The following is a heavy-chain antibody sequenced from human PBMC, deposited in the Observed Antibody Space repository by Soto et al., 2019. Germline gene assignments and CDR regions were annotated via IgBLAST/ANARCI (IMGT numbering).Heavy chain of an antibody. CDR3: AKDVVIRYFDWFDY. V-gene: IGHV3-23*01. D-gene: IGHD3-9*01. Sequence: EVKLLESGGGLVQSGGSLRLSCAGSGFTFGRYALSWARQAPGKGLEWVSTISSSGGSTWYADSVKGRFTISRDNSGSTVYLQMNSLRAEDTAVYYCAKDVVIRYFDWFDYWGQGTLVTVSS. J-gene: IGHJ4*02. CDR1: GFTFGRYA. CDR2: ISSSGGST.